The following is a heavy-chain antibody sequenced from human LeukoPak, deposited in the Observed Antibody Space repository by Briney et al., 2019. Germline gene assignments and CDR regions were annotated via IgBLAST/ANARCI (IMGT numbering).Heavy chain of an antibody. V-gene: IGHV4-38-2*02. Sequence: SETLSLTCTVSGYSISSGYYWGWIRQPPGKGLEWIGSIYHSGSTYYNPSLKSRVTISVDTSKNQFSLKLSSVTAADTAVYYCARQGQLVDGVYYMDVWGKGTTVTVSS. CDR2: IYHSGST. CDR3: ARQGQLVDGVYYMDV. J-gene: IGHJ6*03. D-gene: IGHD6-6*01. CDR1: GYSISSGYY.